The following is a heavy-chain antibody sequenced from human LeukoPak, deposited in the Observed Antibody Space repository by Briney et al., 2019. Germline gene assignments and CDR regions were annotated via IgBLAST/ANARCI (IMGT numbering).Heavy chain of an antibody. Sequence: EGSVTVSCTASGYTFTDNYLTWVRQAPGQGVEWLGWISPITGGTNYAQKFQGRVTMTRDRYINTVYMELTGLISDDTAVYYCARGGATVVGTRADWFDAWGQGTLVSVSS. CDR1: GYTFTDNY. D-gene: IGHD6-13*01. CDR3: ARGGATVVGTRADWFDA. J-gene: IGHJ5*02. CDR2: ISPITGGT. V-gene: IGHV1-2*02.